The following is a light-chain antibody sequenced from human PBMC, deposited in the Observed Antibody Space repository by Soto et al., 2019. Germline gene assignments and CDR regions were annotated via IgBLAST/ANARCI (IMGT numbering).Light chain of an antibody. J-gene: IGLJ3*02. CDR2: SND. V-gene: IGLV1-44*01. CDR3: AAWDDSLNGQGV. CDR1: SSNIGSNS. Sequence: QPVLTQPPSASGTPGRRVTISCSGSSSNIGSNSVSWYQQLPGTAPKLLIYSNDQRPSWVPDRFSGSRSGTSASLAISGLQSEDEADYYCAAWDDSLNGQGVFGGGTKVTVL.